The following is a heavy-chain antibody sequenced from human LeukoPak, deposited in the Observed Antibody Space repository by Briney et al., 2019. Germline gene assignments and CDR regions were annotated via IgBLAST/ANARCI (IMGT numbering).Heavy chain of an antibody. CDR1: GGTFSSYA. CDR3: ASRREDYGDYEDY. Sequence: GASVKVSCKASGGTFSSYAISWVRQAPGQGLEWMGGIIPIFGTANYAQKFQGRVTITADEPTSTAYMELSSLRSEDTAVYYCASRREDYGDYEDYWGQGTLVTVSS. D-gene: IGHD4-17*01. CDR2: IIPIFGTA. V-gene: IGHV1-69*13. J-gene: IGHJ4*02.